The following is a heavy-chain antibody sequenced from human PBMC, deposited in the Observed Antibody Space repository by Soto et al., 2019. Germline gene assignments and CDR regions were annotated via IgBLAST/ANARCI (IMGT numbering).Heavy chain of an antibody. CDR3: ARGLIYDSSGYYFDY. CDR2: INPSGGST. V-gene: IGHV1-46*01. CDR1: GYTFTSYY. Sequence: QVQLVQSGAEVKKPGASVKVSCKASGYTFTSYYMHWVRQAPGQGLEWMGIINPSGGSTRNAQKFQGRVTMTRDTSTSTVYMELNSLRSEDTAVYYCARGLIYDSSGYYFDYWGQGTLVTVSS. D-gene: IGHD3-22*01. J-gene: IGHJ4*02.